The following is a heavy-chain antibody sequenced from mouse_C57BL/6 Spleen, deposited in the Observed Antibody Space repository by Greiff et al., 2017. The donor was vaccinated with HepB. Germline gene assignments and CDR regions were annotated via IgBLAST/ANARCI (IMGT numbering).Heavy chain of an antibody. CDR3: APQYDGSGP. CDR2: INPNNGGT. CDR1: GYTFTDYY. D-gene: IGHD1-1*01. V-gene: IGHV1-22*01. Sequence: EVPLQQSGPELVKPGASVKLSCQASGYTFTDYYMHWVKQRPGKSLEWIGYINPNNGGTSYNQKFKGKATLTVNKSSSTAYMELRSLTSEDSAVYYCAPQYDGSGPWGQGTPLTVSS. J-gene: IGHJ2*01.